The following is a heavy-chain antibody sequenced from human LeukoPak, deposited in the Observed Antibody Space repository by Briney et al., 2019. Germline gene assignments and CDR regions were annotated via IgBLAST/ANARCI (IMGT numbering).Heavy chain of an antibody. V-gene: IGHV4-34*01. J-gene: IGHJ4*02. CDR2: INHSGST. CDR1: GGSFSGYY. Sequence: PSETLSLTCAVYGGSFSGYYWSWIRQPPGKGLEWIGEINHSGSTNYNPSLKSRVTISVDTSKNQLSLKLSSVTAADTAVYYCARLGASDIVVVPAAMFDYWGQGTLVTVSS. CDR3: ARLGASDIVVVPAAMFDY. D-gene: IGHD2-2*01.